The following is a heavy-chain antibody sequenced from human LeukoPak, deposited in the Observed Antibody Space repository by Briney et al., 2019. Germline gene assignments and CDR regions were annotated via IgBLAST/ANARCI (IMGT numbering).Heavy chain of an antibody. Sequence: GGSLRLSCAASGFTFSSYSMNWVRQAPGKGLEWVSSISSSSSYIYYADSVKGRFTISGDNAKNSLYLQMNSLRAEDTAVYYCARGVQLWFKGQHNWFDPWGQGTLVTVSS. CDR1: GFTFSSYS. J-gene: IGHJ5*02. CDR2: ISSSSSYI. CDR3: ARGVQLWFKGQHNWFDP. V-gene: IGHV3-21*06. D-gene: IGHD5-18*01.